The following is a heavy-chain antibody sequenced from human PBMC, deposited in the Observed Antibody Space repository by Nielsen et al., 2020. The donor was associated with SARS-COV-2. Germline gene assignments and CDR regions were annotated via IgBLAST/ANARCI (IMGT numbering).Heavy chain of an antibody. J-gene: IGHJ4*02. V-gene: IGHV1-18*01. CDR2: ISASSGNT. CDR3: ARDLWWELPDF. D-gene: IGHD1-26*01. Sequence: ASVKVSYKASGYTFTNYGITWVRQAPGQGLEILGWISASSGNTNYAPKLLGRVTMTTDTSTSTAYIELRSLTYADTAVYYCARDLWWELPDFWGQGTLVTVSS. CDR1: GYTFTNYG.